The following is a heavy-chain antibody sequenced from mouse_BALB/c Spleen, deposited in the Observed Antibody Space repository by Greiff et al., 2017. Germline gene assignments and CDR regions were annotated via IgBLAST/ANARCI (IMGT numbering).Heavy chain of an antibody. V-gene: IGHV1S127*01. CDR2: IDPSDSET. CDR1: GYSFTSYW. Sequence: QVHVKQSGPQLVRPGASVKISCKASGYSFTSYWMHWVKQRPGQGLEWIGMIDPSDSETRLNQKFKDKATLTVDKSSSTAYMQLSSPTSEDSAVYYCARCDYDDYAMDYWGQGTSVTVSS. D-gene: IGHD2-4*01. J-gene: IGHJ4*01. CDR3: ARCDYDDYAMDY.